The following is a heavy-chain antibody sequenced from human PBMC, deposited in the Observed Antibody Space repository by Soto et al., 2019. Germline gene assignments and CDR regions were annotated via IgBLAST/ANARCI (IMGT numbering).Heavy chain of an antibody. Sequence: QVQLQESGPGLVKPSETLSLTCTVSGGSITRGGYYWSWIRQHPGKGLEWIGYIYNSGTTYYNPSLKSRVTISADTSKNHFSLKLTSVTAADTAVYYCARDPAPWGQGTLVTVSS. CDR3: ARDPAP. V-gene: IGHV4-31*03. CDR2: IYNSGTT. J-gene: IGHJ5*02. CDR1: GGSITRGGYY.